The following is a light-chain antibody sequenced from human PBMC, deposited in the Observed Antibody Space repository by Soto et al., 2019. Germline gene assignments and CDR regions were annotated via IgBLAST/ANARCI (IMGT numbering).Light chain of an antibody. V-gene: IGLV1-44*01. Sequence: QSVLTQPPSASGTPGQRVTISCSGSSSNIGSNTVNWYQQLPGTAPKLVIYNNNQRPSGVPDRISGSKSGNSASLANSRTQSEYEADYYCVAWDDSLNGYVVFGGGTKVTVL. CDR2: NNN. CDR1: SSNIGSNT. J-gene: IGLJ2*01. CDR3: VAWDDSLNGYVV.